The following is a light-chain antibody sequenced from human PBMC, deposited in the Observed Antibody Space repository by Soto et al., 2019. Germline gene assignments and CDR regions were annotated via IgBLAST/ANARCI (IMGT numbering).Light chain of an antibody. CDR1: QSVTSGY. J-gene: IGKJ1*01. CDR2: QTS. V-gene: IGKV3-20*01. CDR3: HQYGHAPQT. Sequence: EIVLTQSPGTLSLSPGERATLSCWASQSVTSGYLAWYQQKPRQAPRLLIYQTSVRATGIPARFSGSGSGTDFTLIISRLEPEDFAVYYCHQYGHAPQTFGQGTRVEVK.